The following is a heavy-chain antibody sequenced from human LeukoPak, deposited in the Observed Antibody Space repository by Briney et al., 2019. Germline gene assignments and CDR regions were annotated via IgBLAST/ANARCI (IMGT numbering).Heavy chain of an antibody. CDR3: ARGYYSNYRYYYYGMDV. D-gene: IGHD4-11*01. V-gene: IGHV4-34*01. CDR2: INHSGST. J-gene: IGHJ6*02. Sequence: PSETLSLTCAVYGGSFSGYYWSWIRQPPGKGLEWIGEINHSGSTNYNPSLKSRVTISVDTSKNQFSLRLSSVTAADTAVYYCARGYYSNYRYYYYGMDVWGQGTTVTVSS. CDR1: GGSFSGYY.